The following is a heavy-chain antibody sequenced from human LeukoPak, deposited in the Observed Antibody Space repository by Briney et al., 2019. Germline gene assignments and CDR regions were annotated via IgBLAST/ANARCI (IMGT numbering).Heavy chain of an antibody. CDR2: IYYSGST. D-gene: IGHD6-19*01. J-gene: IGHJ4*02. CDR1: GGSISSYY. Sequence: SETLSLTCTVSGGSISSYYWSWIRQPPGKGLEWIGYIYYSGSTNHNPYLKSRVTISVDTSKNQFSLKLSSVTAADTAVYYCARGRAVAGTGYVYWGQGTLVTVSS. V-gene: IGHV4-59*08. CDR3: ARGRAVAGTGYVY.